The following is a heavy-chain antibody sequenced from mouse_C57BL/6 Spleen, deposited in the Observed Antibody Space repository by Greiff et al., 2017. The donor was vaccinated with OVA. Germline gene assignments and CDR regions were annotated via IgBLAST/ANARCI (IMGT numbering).Heavy chain of an antibody. CDR3: VRQALAHWYFDV. J-gene: IGHJ1*03. Sequence: EVQVVESGGGLVQPKGSLKLSCAASGFSFNTYAMNWVRQAPGKGLEWVARIRSKSNNYATYYADSVKDRFTISRDDSESMLYLQMNNLKTEDTAMYYCVRQALAHWYFDVWGTGTTVTVSS. CDR2: IRSKSNNYAT. D-gene: IGHD3-1*01. CDR1: GFSFNTYA. V-gene: IGHV10-1*01.